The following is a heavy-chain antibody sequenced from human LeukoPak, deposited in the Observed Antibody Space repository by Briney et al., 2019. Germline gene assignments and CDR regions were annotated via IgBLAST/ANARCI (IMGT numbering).Heavy chain of an antibody. D-gene: IGHD5-18*01. CDR2: ISYDGSNK. J-gene: IGHJ4*02. V-gene: IGHV3-30*04. CDR1: GFTFSSYA. CDR3: ARGGYSYGLEGIVDY. Sequence: PGRSLRLSCAASGFTFSSYAMHWDRQAPGKGLEWVAVISYDGSNKYYADSVKGRFTISRDNSKNTLYLQMNSLRAEDTAVYYCARGGYSYGLEGIVDYWGQGTLVTVSS.